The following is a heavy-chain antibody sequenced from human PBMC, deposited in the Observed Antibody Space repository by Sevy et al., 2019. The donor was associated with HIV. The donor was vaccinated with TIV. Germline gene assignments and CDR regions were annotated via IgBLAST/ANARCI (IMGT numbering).Heavy chain of an antibody. J-gene: IGHJ4*02. D-gene: IGHD3-22*01. V-gene: IGHV3-21*01. Sequence: GGSLRLSCAASGFTFSSYSMNWVRQAPGKGLEWVSSISSSNSYIYYADSVKGRFTISRGNAKNSLYLQMNSLRAEDTAVYYCARQYYYDSSGYYLGGFDYWGQGTLVTVSS. CDR2: ISSSNSYI. CDR1: GFTFSSYS. CDR3: ARQYYYDSSGYYLGGFDY.